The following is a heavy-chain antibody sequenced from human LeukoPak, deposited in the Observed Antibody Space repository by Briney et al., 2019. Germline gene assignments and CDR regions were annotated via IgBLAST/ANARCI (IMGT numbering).Heavy chain of an antibody. J-gene: IGHJ6*02. CDR1: GFTFSSYA. V-gene: IGHV3-30*04. CDR2: ISYDGSNK. CDR3: GRDSGGSGTYFSPYGMDV. Sequence: GGSLRLSCAASGFTFSSYAMHWVRQAPGKGLEWVAVISYDGSNKYYADSVKGRFTISRDNSKNTLYLQMNSLRAEDSAVYYCGRDSGGSGTYFSPYGMDVWGQGTTVIVSS. D-gene: IGHD3-10*01.